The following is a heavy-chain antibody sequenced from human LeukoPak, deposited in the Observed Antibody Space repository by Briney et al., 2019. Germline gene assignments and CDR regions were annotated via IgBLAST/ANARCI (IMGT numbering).Heavy chain of an antibody. CDR3: ARRGRITMVPGFGGPFDY. V-gene: IGHV4-34*01. Sequence: SETLSLTCAVYGGSFSGYYWSWIRQPPGKGLEWIGEINHSGSTNYNPSLKSRVTISVDTSKNQFSLKLSSVTAADTAVYYCARRGRITMVPGFGGPFDYWGQGTLVTVSS. CDR1: GGSFSGYY. J-gene: IGHJ4*02. D-gene: IGHD3-10*01. CDR2: INHSGST.